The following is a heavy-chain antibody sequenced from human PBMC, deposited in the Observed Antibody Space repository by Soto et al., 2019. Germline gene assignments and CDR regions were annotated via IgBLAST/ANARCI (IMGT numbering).Heavy chain of an antibody. V-gene: IGHV4-59*01. Sequence: SETLSLTCTVSGGSISSYNWSWLRQPPGKGLEWIGYIYYSGSTNYNPSLKSRVTISVDTSKNQFSLKLSSVTAADTAVYYCARVQAGTIDYWGQGARVTVSS. CDR3: ARVQAGTIDY. J-gene: IGHJ4*02. D-gene: IGHD1-1*01. CDR2: IYYSGST. CDR1: GGSISSYN.